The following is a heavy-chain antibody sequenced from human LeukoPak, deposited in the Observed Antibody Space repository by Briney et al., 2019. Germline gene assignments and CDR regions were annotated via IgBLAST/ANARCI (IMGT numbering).Heavy chain of an antibody. CDR2: ISSSSSYI. Sequence: GGSLRHSCAASGFTFSSYSMNWVRQAPGKGLGWVSSISSSSSYIYYADSVKGRFTISRDNAKNSLYLQMNSLRAEDTAVYYCARDSTSGGAYYFDYWGQGTLVTVSS. CDR1: GFTFSSYS. J-gene: IGHJ4*02. V-gene: IGHV3-21*01. D-gene: IGHD2-15*01. CDR3: ARDSTSGGAYYFDY.